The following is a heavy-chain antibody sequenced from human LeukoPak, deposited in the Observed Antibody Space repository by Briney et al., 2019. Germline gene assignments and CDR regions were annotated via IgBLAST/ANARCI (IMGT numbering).Heavy chain of an antibody. V-gene: IGHV1-8*01. D-gene: IGHD6-13*01. CDR1: GYTFTSYD. Sequence: ASVKVSCKASGYTFTSYDINWVRQATGQGLEWMGWMNPNSGNTGYAQRFQGRVTMTRSTSISTAYMELSSLRSEDTAVYYCARSRPRSSWSNYFDSWGQGTLVTVSS. CDR3: ARSRPRSSWSNYFDS. J-gene: IGHJ4*02. CDR2: MNPNSGNT.